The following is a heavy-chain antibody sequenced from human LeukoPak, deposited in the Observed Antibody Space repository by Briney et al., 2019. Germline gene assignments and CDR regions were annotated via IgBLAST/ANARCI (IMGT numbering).Heavy chain of an antibody. CDR3: ARGDCGSSSCTRLDN. J-gene: IGHJ4*02. CDR1: GFTFDDYG. D-gene: IGHD2-2*01. CDR2: ISWNGGGV. Sequence: GGSLRLFCAASGFTFDDYGMHWVRHAPGKGLEWVSGISWNGGGVGYAASVKGRFTISRDNAKKSLYLQMNSLRPEDTALYYCARGDCGSSSCTRLDNWGQGTLVTVSS. V-gene: IGHV3-9*01.